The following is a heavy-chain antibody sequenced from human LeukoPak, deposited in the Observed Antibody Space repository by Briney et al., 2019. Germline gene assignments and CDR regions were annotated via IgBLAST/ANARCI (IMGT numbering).Heavy chain of an antibody. CDR1: GYTFTGYY. CDR2: VNPNSGAT. Sequence: ASVKVSCKASGYTFTGYYMHWVRQAPGQGLEWMGWVNPNSGATNYAQKFQGRVTMTRDTSLSTVYVELTWLTSDDTAVYYCGRGVYYDSSGYYSDYWGQGTLVTVSS. D-gene: IGHD3-22*01. V-gene: IGHV1-2*02. J-gene: IGHJ4*02. CDR3: GRGVYYDSSGYYSDY.